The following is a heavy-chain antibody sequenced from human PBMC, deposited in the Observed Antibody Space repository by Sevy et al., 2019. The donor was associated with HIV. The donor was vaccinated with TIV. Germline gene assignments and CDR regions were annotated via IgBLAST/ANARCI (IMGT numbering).Heavy chain of an antibody. CDR2: IYYDGST. CDR3: ARDAGNYHDSSNYYYVYAFDI. D-gene: IGHD3-22*01. Sequence: SETLSLTCTVSGGSIGRYYWIWIRQSPGRGLEWIGYIYYDGSTDYNSSLKSRVTISLDTSKNQFSLSLNSVTAADTAVYYCARDAGNYHDSSNYYYVYAFDIWGQGTLVTVSS. J-gene: IGHJ3*02. V-gene: IGHV4-59*01. CDR1: GGSIGRYY.